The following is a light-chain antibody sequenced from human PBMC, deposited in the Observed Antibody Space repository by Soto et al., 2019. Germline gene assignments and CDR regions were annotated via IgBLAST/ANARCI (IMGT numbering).Light chain of an antibody. CDR3: QQRSNWPIT. J-gene: IGKJ5*01. CDR1: QSVSSY. Sequence: EIVLTQSPGTLSLSPGERATLSCRASQSVSSYLAWYQQKPGQAPRLLIYDASNRATGIPARFSGSGSGTDCTLTISSLEPEDFAVYYCQQRSNWPITFGQGTRLEIK. CDR2: DAS. V-gene: IGKV3-11*01.